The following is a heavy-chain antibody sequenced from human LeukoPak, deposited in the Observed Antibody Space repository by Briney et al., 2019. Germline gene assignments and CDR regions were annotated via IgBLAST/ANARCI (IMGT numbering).Heavy chain of an antibody. Sequence: GGSLRLSCAVSGITLSNYGMSCVRQAPGKGLEWVAGISDTGGSTNYADSVKGRFTISRDNHKNTLYLQMNRLRAEDTAVYFCAKRGVVIRVILVGFHKQAYYFDSWGQGALVTVSS. CDR2: ISDTGGST. V-gene: IGHV3-23*01. D-gene: IGHD3-22*01. CDR1: GITLSNYG. J-gene: IGHJ4*02. CDR3: AKRGVVIRVILVGFHKQAYYFDS.